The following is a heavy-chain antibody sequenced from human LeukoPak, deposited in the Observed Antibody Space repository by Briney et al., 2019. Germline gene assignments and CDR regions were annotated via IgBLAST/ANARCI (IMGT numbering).Heavy chain of an antibody. Sequence: SETLSLTCTVSGGPIFSYYFNWIRQPPGKGLEWIGYIYSNGITNYNPSLRSRGTISIATSKNQFSLRLRSVTAADTAIYYCARRAYYDTSGYYPASGYFDFWGRGTLVTVSS. D-gene: IGHD3-22*01. CDR2: IYSNGIT. J-gene: IGHJ2*01. CDR3: ARRAYYDTSGYYPASGYFDF. V-gene: IGHV4-4*08. CDR1: GGPIFSYY.